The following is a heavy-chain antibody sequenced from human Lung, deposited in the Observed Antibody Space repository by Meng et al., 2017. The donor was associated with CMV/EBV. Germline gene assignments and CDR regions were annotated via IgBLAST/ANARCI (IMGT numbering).Heavy chain of an antibody. V-gene: IGHV4-4*02. CDR3: ASFPPPGKQWLVTDY. J-gene: IGHJ4*02. Sequence: VRLRGSGPVLVKASGMLSPACAASGGSISSSNWLSWVRQPPGKGLEWSGEIYHSGSTNYNPSLKSRVTISVDKSKTQFSLKLSSVTAADTAVYYCASFPPPGKQWLVTDYWGQGTLVTVSS. CDR2: IYHSGST. CDR1: GGSISSSNW. D-gene: IGHD6-19*01.